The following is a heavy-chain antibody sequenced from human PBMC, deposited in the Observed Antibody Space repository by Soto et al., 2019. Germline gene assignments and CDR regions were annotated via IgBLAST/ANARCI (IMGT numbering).Heavy chain of an antibody. Sequence: VQLVESGGGLVKPGGSLRLSCAASGFTFSDYYMSWIRQAPGKGLQWISYISTSSSYTNYAASVQGRFTISRDNAKSSLYLQMHSLRAEDTAVYFCARAGDFWSASFDYWGQGALVTVTS. CDR2: ISTSSSYT. V-gene: IGHV3-11*06. CDR3: ARAGDFWSASFDY. J-gene: IGHJ4*02. D-gene: IGHD3-3*01. CDR1: GFTFSDYY.